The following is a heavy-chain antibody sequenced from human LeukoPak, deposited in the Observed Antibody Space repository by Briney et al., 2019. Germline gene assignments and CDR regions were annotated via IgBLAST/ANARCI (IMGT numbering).Heavy chain of an antibody. CDR2: INPDSGDT. CDR3: ARDQGSLGVSWYTGC. J-gene: IGHJ4*02. Sequence: ASVKVSCKASGYTFTGYYVHWVRQAPGQGLEWMGRINPDSGDTEYAQKFQGRVTLTRETSITTAYMDLSSLRYDDTAIYFCARDQGSLGVSWYTGCWGQGTLVTVSS. V-gene: IGHV1-2*06. CDR1: GYTFTGYY. D-gene: IGHD6-13*01.